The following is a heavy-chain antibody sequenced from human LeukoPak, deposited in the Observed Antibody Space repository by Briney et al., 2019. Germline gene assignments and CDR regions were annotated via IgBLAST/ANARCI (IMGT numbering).Heavy chain of an antibody. D-gene: IGHD3-16*01. Sequence: GGSLRLSCAVSGFTFSDYYMNWIRQVPGKGLEWVSYISSSSSTIYYADSVKGRFTISRDNAKNSLYLQMNSLRAEDTAVYYCARGPSYDYVWVHGPNDYWGQGTLVTVSS. CDR1: GFTFSDYY. J-gene: IGHJ4*02. CDR2: ISSSSSTI. CDR3: ARGPSYDYVWVHGPNDY. V-gene: IGHV3-11*04.